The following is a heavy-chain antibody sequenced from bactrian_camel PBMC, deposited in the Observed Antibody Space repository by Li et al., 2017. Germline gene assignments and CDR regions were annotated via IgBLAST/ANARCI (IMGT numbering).Heavy chain of an antibody. J-gene: IGHJ4*01. CDR1: GYKYFNLC. CDR2: IYTGTDRT. Sequence: VQLVESGGDLVHPGGSLRLSCAASGYKYFNLCMAWFHQAPGKEREGVASIYTGTDRTYYADSVKGRFAIWQDNAKNTVYLQINYLRPEDTAMYYCAADLLLMRPLDPSEYQYWGQGTQVTVS. V-gene: IGHV3S61*01. CDR3: AADLLLMRPLDPSEYQY. D-gene: IGHD1*01.